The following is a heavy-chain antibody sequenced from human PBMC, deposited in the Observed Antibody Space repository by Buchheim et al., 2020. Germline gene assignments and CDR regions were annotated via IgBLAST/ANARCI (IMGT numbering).Heavy chain of an antibody. D-gene: IGHD2-15*01. CDR1: GFTFSSYG. CDR2: ISYDGSNK. CDR3: AKDLVGDYYYGMDV. V-gene: IGHV3-30*18. Sequence: QVQLVESGGGVVQPGRSLRLSCAASGFTFSSYGMHWVRQAPGKGLEWVAVISYDGSNKYYADSVKGRFTISRDNSKNTLYLQMNSLRAEDTAVDYCAKDLVGDYYYGMDVWGQGTT. J-gene: IGHJ6*02.